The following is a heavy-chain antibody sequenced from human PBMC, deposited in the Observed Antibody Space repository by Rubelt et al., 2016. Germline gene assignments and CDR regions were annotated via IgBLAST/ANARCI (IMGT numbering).Heavy chain of an antibody. CDR1: GYTFTSYG. D-gene: IGHD3-16*01. Sequence: QVQLVQSGAEVKKPGASVKVSCKASGYTFTSYGVSWVRQAPGQGFEWMGFINPSGGSASYAQKFQDSVIMTRDTSTSPVYMELSSLKSEDTAVFYCARNEGGGLDYWGQGTLVIVSS. CDR3: ARNEGGGLDY. V-gene: IGHV1-46*01. CDR2: INPSGGSA. J-gene: IGHJ4*02.